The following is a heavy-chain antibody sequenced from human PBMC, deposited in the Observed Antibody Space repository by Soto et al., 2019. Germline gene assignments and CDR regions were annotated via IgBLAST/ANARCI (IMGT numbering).Heavy chain of an antibody. D-gene: IGHD1-26*01. J-gene: IGHJ4*02. V-gene: IGHV1-3*01. Sequence: ASVKVSCKASGYTFTSYAMHWVRQAPGQRLEWMGWINAGNGNTKYSQKFQGRVTITRDTSASTAYMELSSLRSEDTAVYYCARVLVGATPVDNWGQGTLVTVSS. CDR1: GYTFTSYA. CDR2: INAGNGNT. CDR3: ARVLVGATPVDN.